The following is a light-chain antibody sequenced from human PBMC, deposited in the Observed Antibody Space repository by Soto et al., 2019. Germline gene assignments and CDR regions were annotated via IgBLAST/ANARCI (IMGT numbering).Light chain of an antibody. Sequence: DIQLTQSPSTLSAAVGDSVTITCRASQNIRNWLAWYQQKPGKAPKVLIYKASRLESGVPSRFSGSGSGTEFTLTISSLQPDDFATYYCQQYSSYSPETFGQGTKVDI. CDR3: QQYSSYSPET. J-gene: IGKJ1*01. V-gene: IGKV1-5*03. CDR2: KAS. CDR1: QNIRNW.